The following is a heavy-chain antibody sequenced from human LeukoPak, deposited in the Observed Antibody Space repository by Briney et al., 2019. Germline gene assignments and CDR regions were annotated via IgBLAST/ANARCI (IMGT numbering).Heavy chain of an antibody. D-gene: IGHD6-13*01. CDR1: GFTVSGTY. Sequence: GGSLRLSCAASGFTVSGTYMSWVRQAPGKGLEWVSIIYNDGNTNYADSVKGRFTISRDISKNTLYLQMNSLRAEDTAVYYCARDYCQQLGYFDYWGQGTLVTVSP. V-gene: IGHV3-53*01. CDR2: IYNDGNT. CDR3: ARDYCQQLGYFDY. J-gene: IGHJ4*02.